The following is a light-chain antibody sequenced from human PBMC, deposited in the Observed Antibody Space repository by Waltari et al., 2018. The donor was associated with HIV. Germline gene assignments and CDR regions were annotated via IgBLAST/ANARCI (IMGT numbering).Light chain of an antibody. Sequence: DIVMTQSPDSLPVSLGERATINCTSSRSVLYSSNNKNFLAWYKHKPGQPPKLRIYCGSTRESGVPVRFSGSESGTDFTHTIGRLQAEEVAIYYCQQYYDAPPITFGHGTRVEIK. CDR2: CGS. J-gene: IGKJ5*01. CDR1: RSVLYSSNNKNF. CDR3: QQYYDAPPIT. V-gene: IGKV4-1*01.